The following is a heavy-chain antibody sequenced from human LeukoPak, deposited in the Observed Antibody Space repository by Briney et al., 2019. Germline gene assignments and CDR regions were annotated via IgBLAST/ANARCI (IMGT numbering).Heavy chain of an antibody. CDR1: GGSISSYY. CDR2: IYYSGST. D-gene: IGHD1-14*01. J-gene: IGHJ4*01. V-gene: IGHV4-59*01. Sequence: SETLSLTCTVSGGSISSYYWSWIRQPPGKGLEWIGYIYYSGSTNYNPSLKSRVTISVDTSKNQFSLKLSSVTAADTAVYYCASLTGFYYFDYWGQGTLVTVSS. CDR3: ASLTGFYYFDY.